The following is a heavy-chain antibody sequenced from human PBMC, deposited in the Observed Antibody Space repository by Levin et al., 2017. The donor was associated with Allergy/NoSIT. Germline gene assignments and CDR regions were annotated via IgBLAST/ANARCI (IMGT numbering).Heavy chain of an antibody. D-gene: IGHD2-15*01. J-gene: IGHJ6*02. V-gene: IGHV1-46*01. CDR2: INPSSGST. CDR3: ARPKRDNKDYYAMDV. Sequence: GESLKISCRASGYIFPAYYLHWLRQAPGQGLEWMGIINPSSGSTFSPQKFQDRVTMTRDTSTTTAYMELSSLRSDDTAVYYCARPKRDNKDYYAMDVWGQGTTVTVSS. CDR1: GYIFPAYY.